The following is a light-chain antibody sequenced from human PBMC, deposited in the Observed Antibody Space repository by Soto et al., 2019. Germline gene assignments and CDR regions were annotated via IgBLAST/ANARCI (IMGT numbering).Light chain of an antibody. CDR1: QVISIW. Sequence: DIQMTQSPSSVSASVGDRVTIACLASQVISIWLAWYQQKPGKATKLLIYAASSLQGGVPSRFSGSGSGTDFTLTISSLQPEDFATYYCQQANNFPLTFGGGTKVELK. CDR3: QQANNFPLT. V-gene: IGKV1D-12*01. CDR2: AAS. J-gene: IGKJ4*01.